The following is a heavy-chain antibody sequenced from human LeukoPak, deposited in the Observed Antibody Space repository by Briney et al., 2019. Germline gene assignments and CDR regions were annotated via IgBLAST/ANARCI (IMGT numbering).Heavy chain of an antibody. CDR1: GGSISSSSYY. Sequence: SETLSLTCTVSGGSISSSSYYWGWIRQPPGKGLEWIGSIYYSGSTYYNPSLKSRVTISVDTSKNQFSLKLSSVTAADTAVYYCARDPPRQQLPTPSLDVWGQGTTVTVSS. D-gene: IGHD6-13*01. V-gene: IGHV4-39*02. CDR2: IYYSGST. J-gene: IGHJ6*02. CDR3: ARDPPRQQLPTPSLDV.